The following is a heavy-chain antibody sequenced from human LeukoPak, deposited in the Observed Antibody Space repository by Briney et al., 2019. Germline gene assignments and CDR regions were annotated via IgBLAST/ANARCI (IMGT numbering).Heavy chain of an antibody. Sequence: PGRSLRLSCAASGFTFSSYGMNWVRQAPGKGLEWVAVISYDGSNKYYADSVKGRFTISRDNSKNTLYLKMNSLRAEDTAVYYCAKDGSSGYYPYAFDIWGQGTKVTVSS. V-gene: IGHV3-30*18. CDR2: ISYDGSNK. CDR1: GFTFSSYG. CDR3: AKDGSSGYYPYAFDI. J-gene: IGHJ3*02. D-gene: IGHD3-22*01.